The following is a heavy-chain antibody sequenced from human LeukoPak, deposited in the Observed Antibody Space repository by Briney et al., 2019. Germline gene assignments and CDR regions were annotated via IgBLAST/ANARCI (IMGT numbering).Heavy chain of an antibody. CDR3: AKDSRPTVTTLFDY. J-gene: IGHJ4*02. V-gene: IGHV3-9*01. Sequence: PGRSLRHSCVASGFTFDDYAMHWVRQAPGKGLEWVSGISWNSGSIGYADSVKGRFTISRDNAKNSLYLQMNSLRAEDTALYYCAKDSRPTVTTLFDYWGQGTLVTVSS. CDR1: GFTFDDYA. CDR2: ISWNSGSI. D-gene: IGHD4-17*01.